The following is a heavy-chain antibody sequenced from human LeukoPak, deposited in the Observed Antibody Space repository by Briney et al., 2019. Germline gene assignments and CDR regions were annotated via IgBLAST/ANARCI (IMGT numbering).Heavy chain of an antibody. D-gene: IGHD1-26*01. CDR1: GFTLSSFW. J-gene: IGHJ4*02. V-gene: IGHV3-7*01. CDR3: ARDGSVGRQRVNLDY. Sequence: GGSLTLSCAASGFTLSSFWMSWVRQAPGKGLEWVANIKQDGSEKYYVDSVKGRFTISRHNDKNSLYLQKNSLRVEDTAVYYCARDGSVGRQRVNLDYWGQGTLVT. CDR2: IKQDGSEK.